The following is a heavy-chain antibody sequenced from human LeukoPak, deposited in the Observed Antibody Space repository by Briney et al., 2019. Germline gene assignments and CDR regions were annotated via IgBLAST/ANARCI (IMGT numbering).Heavy chain of an antibody. J-gene: IGHJ4*02. D-gene: IGHD1-7*01. Sequence: GGSLRLSCAASGFTFRGFLMSWVRQIPGKGLEWVANIKQDGSEKYYADALKGRFTISRDNTKNSLSLQMNSLIVEDTAVYYCARAGSNWNYVYWGRGTLVTVSS. V-gene: IGHV3-7*01. CDR3: ARAGSNWNYVY. CDR1: GFTFRGFL. CDR2: IKQDGSEK.